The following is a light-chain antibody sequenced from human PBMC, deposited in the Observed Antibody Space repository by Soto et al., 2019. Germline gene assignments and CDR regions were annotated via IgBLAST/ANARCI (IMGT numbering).Light chain of an antibody. CDR2: EVN. CDR1: SSDVGGYNY. CDR3: SSYTSSSTLVV. Sequence: QSVLTQPASVSGSPGQSITISCTGTSSDVGGYNYVSWYQQHPGKAPKLRIYEVNNRPSGVSNRFSGSKSGNTASLTISGLQAEDEADYYCSSYTSSSTLVVFGGGTKLTVL. V-gene: IGLV2-14*01. J-gene: IGLJ2*01.